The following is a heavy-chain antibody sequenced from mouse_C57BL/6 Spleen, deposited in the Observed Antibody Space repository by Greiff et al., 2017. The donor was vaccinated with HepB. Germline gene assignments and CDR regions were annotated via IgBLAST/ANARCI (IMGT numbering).Heavy chain of an antibody. CDR2: IDPSDSYT. CDR3: AYDYDRGFAY. Sequence: QVQLQQPGAELVRPGTSVKLSCKASGYTFTSYWMHWVKQRPGQGLEWIGVIDPSDSYTNYNQKFKGKATLTVDTSSSTAYMQLSSLTSEDSAVYYCAYDYDRGFAYWGQGTLVTVSA. V-gene: IGHV1-59*01. J-gene: IGHJ3*01. D-gene: IGHD2-4*01. CDR1: GYTFTSYW.